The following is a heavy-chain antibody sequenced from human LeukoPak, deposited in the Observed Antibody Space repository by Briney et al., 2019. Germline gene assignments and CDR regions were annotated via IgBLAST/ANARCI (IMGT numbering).Heavy chain of an antibody. CDR3: ARVPVGSSLYYFDY. Sequence: ASVKVSCKASGYTFTGYYMHWVRQAPGQGLEWMGWINPNSGGTNYAQKFQGRVTMTRDTSISTAYMELSRLRSDDTAVYYCARVPVGSSLYYFDYWGQGTLVTVSS. D-gene: IGHD6-13*01. V-gene: IGHV1-2*02. J-gene: IGHJ4*02. CDR2: INPNSGGT. CDR1: GYTFTGYY.